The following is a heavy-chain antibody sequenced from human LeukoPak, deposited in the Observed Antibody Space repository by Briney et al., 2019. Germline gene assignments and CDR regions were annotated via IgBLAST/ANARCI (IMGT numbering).Heavy chain of an antibody. V-gene: IGHV1-18*01. J-gene: IGHJ3*02. CDR2: ISAEKGKT. CDR3: ATTWLVLGAFNI. CDR1: GYTFTSKG. D-gene: IGHD6-19*01. Sequence: WGAVRVSCKESGYTFTSKGISWGRQAPGEGGERGGWISAEKGKTNYAQTLKGRVTITTNRSTSRAYMERRGQGPEDRAGYYGATTWLVLGAFNIWGHGTMVTVSS.